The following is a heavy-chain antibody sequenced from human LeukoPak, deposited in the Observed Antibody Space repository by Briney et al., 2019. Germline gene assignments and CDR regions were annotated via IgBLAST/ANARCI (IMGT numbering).Heavy chain of an antibody. V-gene: IGHV4-59*08. CDR2: LYYSGRT. CDR1: GGSISSYY. CDR3: ARLDTAFDY. J-gene: IGHJ4*02. Sequence: PSETLSLTCTVSGGSISSYYWSWIRQPPGKGLEWIGYLYYSGRTNYNPSLKSRATISIDTSKKQFSLKLSSVTAADTAVYYCARLDTAFDYWGQGTLVTVSS. D-gene: IGHD5-18*01.